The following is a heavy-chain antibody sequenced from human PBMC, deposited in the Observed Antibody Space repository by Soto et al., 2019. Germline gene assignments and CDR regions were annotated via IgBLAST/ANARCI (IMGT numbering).Heavy chain of an antibody. J-gene: IGHJ6*04. D-gene: IGHD3-10*01. CDR1: GVTCSRYA. CDR3: ASSSGDLDVYGMDI. Sequence: GGALRLSCAASGVTCSRYAMSWVRQAPGKGLEWVSTVTGGGHTTYNADSVNGRFTISRDNSKNTLYLQMNNLRAEDTAIYYCASSSGDLDVYGMDIWGAGTTVTVSS. CDR2: VTGGGHTT. V-gene: IGHV3-23*01.